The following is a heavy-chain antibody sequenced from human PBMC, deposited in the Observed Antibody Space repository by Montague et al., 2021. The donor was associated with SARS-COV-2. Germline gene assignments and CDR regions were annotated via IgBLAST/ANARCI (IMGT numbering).Heavy chain of an antibody. J-gene: IGHJ4*02. CDR3: VGAYKGNWYCFDY. Sequence: SETLSLTCSVSGGSISSGDYYWGWLRQPPGKGLEWIGGIYYGGSAYYNPSLRSRVTISADTSKNQFSLKLSSVTAADTAVYYCVGAYKGNWYCFDYWGQGTLVTVSP. CDR2: IYYGGSA. CDR1: GGSISSGDYY. V-gene: IGHV4-39*01. D-gene: IGHD6-13*01.